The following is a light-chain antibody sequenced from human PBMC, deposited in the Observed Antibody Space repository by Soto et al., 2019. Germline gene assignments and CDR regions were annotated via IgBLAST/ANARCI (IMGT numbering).Light chain of an antibody. CDR2: ATS. V-gene: IGKV3-20*01. Sequence: DIVLTQSPGTLSLSPGERATLSCRASQSVSSDYLAWYQQKPGQAPRLLIYATSSRATGIPDRFSGSGSGTDFTHTISRREPEDFAVYYCQQYGSSPRTFGQGTKVEIK. CDR1: QSVSSDY. CDR3: QQYGSSPRT. J-gene: IGKJ1*01.